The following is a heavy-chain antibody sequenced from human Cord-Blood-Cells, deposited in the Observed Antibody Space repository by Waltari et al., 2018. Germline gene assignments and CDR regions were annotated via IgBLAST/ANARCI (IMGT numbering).Heavy chain of an antibody. J-gene: IGHJ6*02. CDR3: ARGYSSSYYYYGMDV. D-gene: IGHD6-6*01. Sequence: QVQLVQSGAEVKKPGAPVKVSCKASGHTFTGYYMHWVRQARGQGLEWMGWINPNSGGTNYAQKFQGRVTMTRDTSISTAYMELSRLRSDDTAVYYCARGYSSSYYYYGMDVWGQGTTVTVSS. CDR2: INPNSGGT. CDR1: GHTFTGYY. V-gene: IGHV1-2*02.